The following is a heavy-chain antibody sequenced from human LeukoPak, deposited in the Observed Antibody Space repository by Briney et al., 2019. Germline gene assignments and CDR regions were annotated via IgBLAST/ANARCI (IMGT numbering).Heavy chain of an antibody. D-gene: IGHD5-18*01. Sequence: PGGSLRLSCAASGFTFSSYEMNWVRQAPGKGLEWVSFISSSASTIYYADSVKGRFTISRDNAKNSLYLQMNSLRAEDTAVHYCARVRNPSWIQLWYPDYWGQGTLVTVSS. CDR2: ISSSASTI. V-gene: IGHV3-48*03. CDR3: ARVRNPSWIQLWYPDY. CDR1: GFTFSSYE. J-gene: IGHJ4*02.